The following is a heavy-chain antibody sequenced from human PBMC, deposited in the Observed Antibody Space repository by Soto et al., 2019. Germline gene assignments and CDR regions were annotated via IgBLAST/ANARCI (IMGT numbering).Heavy chain of an antibody. V-gene: IGHV3-64*01. Sequence: GGSLRLSCAASGFTFSSSVLHWVRQGPGKGLEYVSAISSDGGATYYANSVKGRFIISRDNSRNMLYLQMGSLKTEDMAVYYCARRGSSSWYYDHWGGGVLVTVSS. CDR2: ISSDGGAT. D-gene: IGHD6-13*01. CDR3: ARRGSSSWYYDH. J-gene: IGHJ4*02. CDR1: GFTFSSSV.